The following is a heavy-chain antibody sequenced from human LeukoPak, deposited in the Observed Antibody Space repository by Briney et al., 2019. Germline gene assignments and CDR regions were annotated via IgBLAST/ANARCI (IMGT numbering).Heavy chain of an antibody. J-gene: IGHJ4*02. CDR3: ARLPPHYSSTWGFFDN. Sequence: PSETLSPTCTVSGGSISINYWTWIRQTPGNGLEWIAYITDSGRIKCNPSLESRVTISKDMSKNQFSLKLSSMTAADTAVYYCARLPPHYSSTWGFFDNWGQGTLVTVSS. CDR1: GGSISINY. CDR2: ITDSGRI. V-gene: IGHV4-59*08. D-gene: IGHD3-16*01.